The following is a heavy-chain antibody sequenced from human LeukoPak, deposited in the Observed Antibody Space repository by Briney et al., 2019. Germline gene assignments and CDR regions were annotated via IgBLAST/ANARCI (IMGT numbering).Heavy chain of an antibody. CDR3: AELGITMIGGV. V-gene: IGHV3-7*01. CDR2: IKQDGSEK. CDR1: GFTFSNYS. D-gene: IGHD3-10*02. Sequence: GGSLRLSCAASGFTFSNYSMTWVRQAPGKGLEWVGNIKQDGSEKYYVDSVKGRFTISRDNAKNSLYLQMNSLRAEDTAVYYCAELGITMIGGVWGKGTTVTISS. J-gene: IGHJ6*04.